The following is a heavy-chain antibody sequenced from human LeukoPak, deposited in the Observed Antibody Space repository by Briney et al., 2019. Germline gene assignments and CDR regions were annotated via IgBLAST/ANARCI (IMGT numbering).Heavy chain of an antibody. J-gene: IGHJ6*02. D-gene: IGHD3-9*01. V-gene: IGHV3-33*01. CDR1: GLTFSSYG. CDR2: IWYDGSNK. Sequence: GGSLRLSCAASGLTFSSYGMHWVRQAPGKGLEWVAVIWYDGSNKYYADSVKGRFTISRDNSKNTLYLQMNSLRAEDTAVYYCARDGPPGLDGMDVWGQGTTVTVSS. CDR3: ARDGPPGLDGMDV.